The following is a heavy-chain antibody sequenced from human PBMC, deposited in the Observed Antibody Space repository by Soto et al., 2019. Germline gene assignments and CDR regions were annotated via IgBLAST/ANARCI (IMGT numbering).Heavy chain of an antibody. CDR1: GYTFTSYA. J-gene: IGHJ6*01. Sequence: ASVKVSCKASGYTFTSYAMHWVRQAPGQRLEWMGWINAGNGNTKYSQKFQGRVTITRVTSASTVYMELSSLRSEDTAVYYCARDRFLGWLRNYYGMDVWGQGTTVTGSS. CDR2: INAGNGNT. D-gene: IGHD5-12*01. V-gene: IGHV1-3*01. CDR3: ARDRFLGWLRNYYGMDV.